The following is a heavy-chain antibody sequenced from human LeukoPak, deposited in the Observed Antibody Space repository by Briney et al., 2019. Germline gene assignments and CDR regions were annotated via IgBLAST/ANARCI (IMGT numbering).Heavy chain of an antibody. D-gene: IGHD2-21*02. CDR3: ARGDEYCGGDCYYFDY. Sequence: ASVKVSCKASGYTFTSYYMHWVRQAPGQGLEWMGGIIPIFGTANYAQKFQGRVTITADESTSTAYMELSSLRSEDTAVYYCARGDEYCGGDCYYFDYWGQGTLVTVSS. V-gene: IGHV1-69*13. J-gene: IGHJ4*02. CDR1: GYTFTSYY. CDR2: IIPIFGTA.